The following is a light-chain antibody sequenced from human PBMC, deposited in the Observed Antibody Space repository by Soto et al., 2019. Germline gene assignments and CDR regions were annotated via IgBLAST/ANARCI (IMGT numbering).Light chain of an antibody. Sequence: EIVMMQSPATLSVSPGGRATLSCRASQKVRSNLAWYQQKPGQAPRLLIYGASTRATGIPARFSGSGYGTVFTFSISSLHFEDFAVYYCQQYNNWPPWTFGQGTKVDIK. CDR2: GAS. V-gene: IGKV3-15*01. CDR1: QKVRSN. CDR3: QQYNNWPPWT. J-gene: IGKJ1*01.